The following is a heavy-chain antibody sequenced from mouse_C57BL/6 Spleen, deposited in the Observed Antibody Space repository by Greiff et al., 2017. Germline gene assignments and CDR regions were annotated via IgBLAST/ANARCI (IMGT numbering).Heavy chain of an antibody. CDR1: GYAFSSYW. Sequence: VQLQQSGAELVKPGASVKISCKASGYAFSSYWMNWVKQRPGKGLEWIGQIYPGDGDTNYNGKFKGKATLTADKSSSTAYMQLSSLTSEDSAVYFCARLSFYDYEGTFDYWGQGTTLTVSS. V-gene: IGHV1-80*01. CDR2: IYPGDGDT. CDR3: ARLSFYDYEGTFDY. D-gene: IGHD2-4*01. J-gene: IGHJ2*01.